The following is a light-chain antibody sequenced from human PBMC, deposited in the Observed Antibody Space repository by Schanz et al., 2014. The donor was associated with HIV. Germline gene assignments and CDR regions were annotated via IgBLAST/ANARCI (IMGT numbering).Light chain of an antibody. CDR3: AAWDDSLSGYV. Sequence: QSVLTQPPSVSGAPGQRVTISCTGSSSNIGAGYDVHWYQHLPGTAPKLLIYGNSNRPSGVPDRFSGSKSGTSASLAISGLRSEDEADYYCAAWDDSLSGYVFGTGTKLTVL. CDR2: GNS. J-gene: IGLJ1*01. CDR1: SSNIGAGYD. V-gene: IGLV1-40*01.